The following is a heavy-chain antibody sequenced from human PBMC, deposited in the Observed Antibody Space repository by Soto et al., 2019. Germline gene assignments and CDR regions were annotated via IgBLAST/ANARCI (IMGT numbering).Heavy chain of an antibody. J-gene: IGHJ6*02. CDR2: IVVGSGNT. CDR3: SADRAGSRGLGTRAMYGMDV. Sequence: QMQLVQSGPEVKKPGTSVKVSCKASGFTFTSSAMQWVRQARGQRLEWIGWIVVGSGNTNYAQKFQERVTITRDMSXXAXYXALRSRRSEDTAVYYCSADRAGSRGLGTRAMYGMDVWGQGTTVTVSS. V-gene: IGHV1-58*02. D-gene: IGHD5-18*01. CDR1: GFTFTSSA.